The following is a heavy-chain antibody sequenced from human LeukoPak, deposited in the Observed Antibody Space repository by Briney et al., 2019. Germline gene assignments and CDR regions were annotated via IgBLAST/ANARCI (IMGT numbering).Heavy chain of an antibody. V-gene: IGHV3-30*04. CDR3: ARDKKTGIASPVGY. J-gene: IGHJ4*02. Sequence: GGSLRLSCAASGFNFSHYAMHWVRQAPGKGLEWVTLITYDGSNKHYADAVKGRFTISRDNSKNTLYLQMNSLRAEDAAVYYCARDKKTGIASPVGYWGQGTLVTVSS. CDR1: GFNFSHYA. CDR2: ITYDGSNK. D-gene: IGHD6-13*01.